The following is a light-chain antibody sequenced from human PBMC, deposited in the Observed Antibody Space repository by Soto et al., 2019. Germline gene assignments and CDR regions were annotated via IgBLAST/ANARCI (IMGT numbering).Light chain of an antibody. CDR3: QQYSYWPPWT. CDR2: GAS. Sequence: EIVMTQSPATLSVSPGERATLSCKASQSIGSKLAWYQQKPGQAPRLLIYGASTRANGSPARFSGSGSGTEFTLTISGLLSEDFAVYHCQQYSYWPPWTFGQGTKVESK. J-gene: IGKJ1*01. V-gene: IGKV3-15*01. CDR1: QSIGSK.